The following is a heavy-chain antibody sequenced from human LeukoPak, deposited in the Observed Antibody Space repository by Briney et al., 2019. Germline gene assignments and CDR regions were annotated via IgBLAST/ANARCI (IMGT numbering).Heavy chain of an antibody. V-gene: IGHV1-69*01. CDR1: GGTFSSYA. J-gene: IGHJ4*02. Sequence: VASVKASCKASGGTFSSYAISWVRQAPGQGLEWMGGIIPIFGTANYAQKFQGRVTITADESTSTAYMELSSLRSEDTAVYYCASVGGGSNAYWGQGTLVTVSS. CDR3: ASVGGGSNAY. CDR2: IIPIFGTA. D-gene: IGHD1-26*01.